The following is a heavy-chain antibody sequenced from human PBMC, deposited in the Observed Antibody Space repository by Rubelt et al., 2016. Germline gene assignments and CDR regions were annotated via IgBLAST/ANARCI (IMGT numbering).Heavy chain of an antibody. CDR1: GGSFSGYY. Sequence: QVQLQQWGAGLLKPSETLSLTCAVYGGSFSGYYWSWIRQPPGKGLEWIGYIYYSGSPYSNPSLKRRVTRSVEKSKNQLYLKVSSGSAADTAVYYWARGKEGLGVTMMDYWGQGTLDTVSS. J-gene: IGHJ4*02. V-gene: IGHV4-34*01. CDR2: IYYSGSP. D-gene: IGHD3-22*01. CDR3: ARGKEGLGVTMMDY.